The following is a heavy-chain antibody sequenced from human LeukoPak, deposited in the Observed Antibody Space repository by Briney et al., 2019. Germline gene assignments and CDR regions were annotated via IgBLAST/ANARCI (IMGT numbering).Heavy chain of an antibody. V-gene: IGHV3-23*01. J-gene: IGHJ4*02. CDR2: ISGSGGST. CDR3: AKASAMIVVVSKHFDY. CDR1: GFTFSSYA. Sequence: GGSLRLSCAASGFTFSSYAMSWVRQAPGKGLEWVSAISGSGGSTYYADSVKGRFTISRDNSKNTLYLQMNSQRAEDTAVYYCAKASAMIVVVSKHFDYWGQGTLVTVSS. D-gene: IGHD3-22*01.